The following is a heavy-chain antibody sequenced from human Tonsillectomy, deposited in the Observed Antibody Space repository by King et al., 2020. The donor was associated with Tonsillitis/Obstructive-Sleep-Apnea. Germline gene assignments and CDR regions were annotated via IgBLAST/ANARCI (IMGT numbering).Heavy chain of an antibody. D-gene: IGHD2-2*02. Sequence: VQLQQWGAGLLKPSETLSLTCAVYGGSFSGYYWSWIRQPPGKGLEWIGEINHRGSTNYNPSLKSRVTISVDTSKNQFSLKLSYVTAADTAVYYCAGGDLVVVPAAIHYYDYMDVWGKGPTVTVSS. V-gene: IGHV4-34*01. CDR2: INHRGST. CDR1: GGSFSGYY. CDR3: AGGDLVVVPAAIHYYDYMDV. J-gene: IGHJ6*03.